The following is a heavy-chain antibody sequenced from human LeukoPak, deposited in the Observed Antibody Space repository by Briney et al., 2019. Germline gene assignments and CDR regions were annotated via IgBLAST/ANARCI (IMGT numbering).Heavy chain of an antibody. J-gene: IGHJ4*02. V-gene: IGHV3-23*01. Sequence: GGSLRLSCAASGFTLSSYAMSWVRQGPGKGLEWVSAISVSGNTYHADSVKGRFTISRDNAKNSLYLQMNSLRAEDTAVYYCTRDPRRLDYWGQGTLVTVSS. CDR2: ISVSGNT. CDR3: TRDPRRLDY. CDR1: GFTLSSYA.